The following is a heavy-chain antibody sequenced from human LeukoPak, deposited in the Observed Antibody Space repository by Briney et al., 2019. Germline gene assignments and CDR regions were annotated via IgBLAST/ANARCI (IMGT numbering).Heavy chain of an antibody. J-gene: IGHJ4*02. Sequence: SETLSLTCTVSGGSISSYYWSWIRQPPGKGLEWIGYISYSGNTNYNPSLKSRVTISVDTSKNQFSLKLSSVTAADTAVYYCARGDYDYVWGSLWDGCWGQGTLVTVSS. CDR2: ISYSGNT. V-gene: IGHV4-59*01. CDR3: ARGDYDYVWGSLWDGC. D-gene: IGHD3-16*01. CDR1: GGSISSYY.